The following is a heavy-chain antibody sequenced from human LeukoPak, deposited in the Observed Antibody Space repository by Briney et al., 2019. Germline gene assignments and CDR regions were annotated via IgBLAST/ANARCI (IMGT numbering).Heavy chain of an antibody. V-gene: IGHV4-38-2*02. CDR3: AQQAMVRGDTLDY. CDR1: GYSISSGYY. J-gene: IGHJ4*02. D-gene: IGHD3-10*01. CDR2: IYYSGST. Sequence: SETLSLTCTVSGYSISSGYYWGWIRQPPGKGLEWIGSIYYSGSTYYNPSLKSRVTISVDTSKNQFSLKLSSVTAADTAVYYCAQQAMVRGDTLDYWGQGTLVTVSS.